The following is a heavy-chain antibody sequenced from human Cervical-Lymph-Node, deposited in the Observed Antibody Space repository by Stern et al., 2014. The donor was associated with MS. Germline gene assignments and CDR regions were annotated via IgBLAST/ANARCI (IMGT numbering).Heavy chain of an antibody. V-gene: IGHV5-51*01. D-gene: IGHD2-15*01. CDR1: GYNFPTYW. CDR3: ARREGSYVKY. CDR2: IYPGDSDT. J-gene: IGHJ4*02. Sequence: VQLGQSGAEVKKPGESLKISCKGSGYNFPTYWIGWVRQMPGKGLEWMGIIYPGDSDTRYSPSFQGQVAITADKSISTAFLQWSSLKASDTAMYYCARREGSYVKYWGQGTLVTVSS.